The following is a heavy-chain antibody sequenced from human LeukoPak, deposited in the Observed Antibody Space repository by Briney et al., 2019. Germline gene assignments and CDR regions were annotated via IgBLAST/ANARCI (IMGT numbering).Heavy chain of an antibody. D-gene: IGHD2-15*01. CDR3: AHGDIYFDY. CDR2: IWYDGSNK. Sequence: PGGSLRLSCAASGFTFSSYGMHWVRQAPGKGLEWVAVIWYDGSNKYYADSVKGRFTISRDNSKNTLYLQMNGLRAEDTAVYYCAHGDIYFDYWGQGTLITVSS. V-gene: IGHV3-33*01. J-gene: IGHJ4*02. CDR1: GFTFSSYG.